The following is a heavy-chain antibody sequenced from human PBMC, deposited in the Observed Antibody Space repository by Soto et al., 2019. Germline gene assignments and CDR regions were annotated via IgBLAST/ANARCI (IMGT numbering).Heavy chain of an antibody. CDR3: ARDQVGRVGVEAASGGY. Sequence: EVQMVESGGGLVKPGGSLRLSCAASGFTFSSYSMNWVRQAPGKGLEWVSAISSSSSYIHYADSVKGRFTISRDNAKKSLYLEMNSLRAEDTAVYYCARDQVGRVGVEAASGGYWGQGTLVTVSS. CDR1: GFTFSSYS. D-gene: IGHD1-26*01. J-gene: IGHJ4*02. CDR2: ISSSSSYI. V-gene: IGHV3-21*01.